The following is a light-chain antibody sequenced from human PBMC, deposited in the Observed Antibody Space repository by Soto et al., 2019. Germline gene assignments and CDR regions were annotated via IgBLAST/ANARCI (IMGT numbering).Light chain of an antibody. CDR1: QSVSSSY. J-gene: IGKJ1*01. V-gene: IGKV3-15*01. Sequence: EIVMTQSPGTVSVFPGETVTLSCRASQSVSSSYLAWYQQKPAQAPRLLIYGASTRATGIPARFSGSESGTEFTLTISSLQSEDFAVYYCQQYNDWPTFGQGTKVDIK. CDR2: GAS. CDR3: QQYNDWPT.